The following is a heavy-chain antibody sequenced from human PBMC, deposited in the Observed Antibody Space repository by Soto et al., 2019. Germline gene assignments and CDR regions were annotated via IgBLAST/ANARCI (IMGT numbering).Heavy chain of an antibody. D-gene: IGHD3-3*01. J-gene: IGHJ6*02. CDR1: GFTFGDYA. V-gene: IGHV3-49*04. CDR3: TRVYDFWSGYYTVAGMDV. CDR2: IRSKAYGGTT. Sequence: SLRLSCTASGFTFGDYAMSWVRQAPGKGLEWVGFIRSKAYGGTTEYAASVKGRFTISRDDSKSIAYLQMNSLKTEDTAVYYCTRVYDFWSGYYTVAGMDVWGQGTTVTVSS.